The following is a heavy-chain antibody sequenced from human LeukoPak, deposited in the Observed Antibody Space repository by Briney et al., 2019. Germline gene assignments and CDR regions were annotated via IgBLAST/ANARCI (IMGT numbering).Heavy chain of an antibody. V-gene: IGHV5-51*01. J-gene: IGHJ4*02. D-gene: IGHD3-22*01. Sequence: GESLQISCKGSGYSFTSYWIGWVRQMPGKGLEWMGIIYPGDSDTRYSPSFQGQVTISADKSISTAYLQWSSLKASDTAMYYCARQFHYYDSSGYYPFDYWGQGTLVTVSS. CDR1: GYSFTSYW. CDR3: ARQFHYYDSSGYYPFDY. CDR2: IYPGDSDT.